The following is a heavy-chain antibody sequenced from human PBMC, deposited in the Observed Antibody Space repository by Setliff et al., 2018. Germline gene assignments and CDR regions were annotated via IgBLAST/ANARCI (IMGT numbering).Heavy chain of an antibody. Sequence: ASVKVSCKTSGYTFSSYGVVWVRHAPGQGPEGMGWISGFNGNTNYAQSVRDRLIMTADKSTRTSYMELRGLKSGDTDIYYCARSIGGFSATSHPLDYWGQGTQVTVSS. J-gene: IGHJ4*02. D-gene: IGHD3-10*01. CDR2: ISGFNGNT. CDR1: GYTFSSYG. V-gene: IGHV1-18*01. CDR3: ARSIGGFSATSHPLDY.